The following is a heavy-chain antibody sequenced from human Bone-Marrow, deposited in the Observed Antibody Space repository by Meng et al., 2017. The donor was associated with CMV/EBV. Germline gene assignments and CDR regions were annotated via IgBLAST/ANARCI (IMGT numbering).Heavy chain of an antibody. CDR2: IIPILGIA. D-gene: IGHD3-22*01. Sequence: TFRSDAKRRVRQAPGQGLEWMEGIIPILGIAKYAQKFQGRVTITADKSTSTAYMELSSLRSEDTAVYYCARKGRDYYDSSGYNWFDPWGQGTLVTVSS. J-gene: IGHJ5*02. V-gene: IGHV1-69*10. CDR1: TFRSDA. CDR3: ARKGRDYYDSSGYNWFDP.